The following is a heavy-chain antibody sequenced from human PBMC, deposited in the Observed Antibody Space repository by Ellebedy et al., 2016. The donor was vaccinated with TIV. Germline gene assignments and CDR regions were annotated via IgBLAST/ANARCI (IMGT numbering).Heavy chain of an antibody. CDR3: ARDKDLLLWFGESTDYYYGMDV. CDR1: GGSIGDANYY. J-gene: IGHJ6*01. V-gene: IGHV4-61*02. CDR2: IYTSGST. D-gene: IGHD3-10*01. Sequence: LRLXCTVSGGSIGDANYYWSWIRQPAGKGLEWIGRIYTSGSTNYNPSLKSRVTMSVDTSKNQFSLKLSSVTAADTAVYYCARDKDLLLWFGESTDYYYGMDVWGQGTTVTVSS.